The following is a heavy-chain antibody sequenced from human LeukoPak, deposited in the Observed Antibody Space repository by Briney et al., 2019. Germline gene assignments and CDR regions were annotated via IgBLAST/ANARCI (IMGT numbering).Heavy chain of an antibody. CDR3: ARGFYYDSGATWRAFNI. V-gene: IGHV3-20*03. D-gene: IGHD3-22*01. CDR1: SSGDYY. J-gene: IGHJ3*02. CDR2: INWNGDST. Sequence: SSGDYYWSWIRQPPGKGLEWVSGINWNGDSTNYADSVKGRFTISRGNAKNSLYLQVNSLRAEDTALYYCARGFYYDSGATWRAFNIWGQGTMVTVFS.